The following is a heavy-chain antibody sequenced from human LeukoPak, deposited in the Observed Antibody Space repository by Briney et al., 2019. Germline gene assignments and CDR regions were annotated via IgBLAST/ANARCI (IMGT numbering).Heavy chain of an antibody. CDR3: ARDPDISGRDY. J-gene: IGHJ4*02. CDR2: IGGSGSSI. Sequence: GGSLRLSCAASGFTFSDYYMNWIRQAPGKGLEWLSYIGGSGSSIYYADSVKGRFTISRDNANNSLFLQMNSLRAEDTGVYYCARDPDISGRDYWGQGTLVTVSS. CDR1: GFTFSDYY. D-gene: IGHD6-19*01. V-gene: IGHV3-11*04.